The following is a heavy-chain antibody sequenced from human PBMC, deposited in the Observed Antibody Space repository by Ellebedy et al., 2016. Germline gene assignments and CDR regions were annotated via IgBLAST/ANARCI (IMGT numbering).Heavy chain of an antibody. CDR2: IYPSDSYT. J-gene: IGHJ4*02. D-gene: IGHD5-12*01. V-gene: IGHV5-51*01. CDR3: ARRSDIGYDYVEF. CDR1: GYSFTSYW. Sequence: GESLKISCKGSGYSFTSYWIGWVRQMPGKGLEWMGIIYPSDSYTNYSPSFQGHITISADKSISTVYLQWSSLKASDTAMYYCARRSDIGYDYVEFWGQGTLVTVSS.